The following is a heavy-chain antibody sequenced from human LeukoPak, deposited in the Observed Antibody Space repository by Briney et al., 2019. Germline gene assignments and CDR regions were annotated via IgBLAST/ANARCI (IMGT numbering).Heavy chain of an antibody. V-gene: IGHV4-59*08. Sequence: SETLSLTCTVSGGSISSYYWSWIRQPPGKGLEWIGYIYYSGSTNYNPSLKNRVTISVDTSKNQFSLKLSSVTAADTAVYYCARHLDAGYGSGSLRPYYFDYWGQGTLVTVSS. CDR1: GGSISSYY. J-gene: IGHJ4*02. CDR3: ARHLDAGYGSGSLRPYYFDY. D-gene: IGHD3-10*01. CDR2: IYYSGST.